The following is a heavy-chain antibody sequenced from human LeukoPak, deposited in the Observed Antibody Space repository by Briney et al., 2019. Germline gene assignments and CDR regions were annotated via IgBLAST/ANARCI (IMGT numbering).Heavy chain of an antibody. CDR1: GFTASSSY. D-gene: IGHD1-26*01. CDR2: LYSGGSI. Sequence: PGGSLRLSCAGSGFTASSSYMSWVRQAPGRGLEWVSILYSGGSIFYADSVKGRFTISRDISKNMLHLQMNSLRADDTAVYYCARSSISSYYEDWGQGTLVTVSS. V-gene: IGHV3-66*01. CDR3: ARSSISSYYED. J-gene: IGHJ4*02.